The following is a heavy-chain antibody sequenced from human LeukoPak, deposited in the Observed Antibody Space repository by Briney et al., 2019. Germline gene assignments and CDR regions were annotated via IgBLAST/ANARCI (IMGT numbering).Heavy chain of an antibody. CDR2: IYSGGSA. V-gene: IGHV3-53*01. D-gene: IGHD3-16*01. Sequence: GGSLRLSCAASGFTVSSSYMSWVRQAPGKGLEWVSVIYSGGSAFYGDSVKGRFIVSRDSSKNTLYLQMISLRAEDTAVYYCARVSGGGVFDYWGQGTLVTVSS. CDR3: ARVSGGGVFDY. CDR1: GFTVSSSY. J-gene: IGHJ4*02.